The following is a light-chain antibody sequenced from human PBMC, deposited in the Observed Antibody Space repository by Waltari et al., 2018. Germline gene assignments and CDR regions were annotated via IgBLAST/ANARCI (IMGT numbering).Light chain of an antibody. CDR2: GNN. CDR1: SSTLGSAYD. V-gene: IGLV1-40*01. CDR3: QSYDNSLSGAWV. Sequence: QSVLTQPPSLSGAPAQRVTISCTGTSSTLGSAYDVHWYPQLPGTAPKRLNYGNNNRPSGVPDRFSGSRSGTSASLAITGLQAEDEADYYCQSYDNSLSGAWVFGGGTKLTVL. J-gene: IGLJ3*02.